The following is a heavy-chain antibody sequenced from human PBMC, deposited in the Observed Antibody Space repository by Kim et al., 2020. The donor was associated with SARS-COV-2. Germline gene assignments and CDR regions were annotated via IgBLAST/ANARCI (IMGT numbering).Heavy chain of an antibody. Sequence: SETLSLTCTVSGDSLSSDYWSWNRQPAGKGLEWIGRIYTSGRTNYNPSLQSRVTMSVDMSKNQFSLKLSSVTAPPPPASYSPPPFAHCRHRTLLPVSS. CDR2: IYTSGRT. J-gene: IGHJ5*02. CDR3: PPPFAH. CDR1: GDSLSSDY. V-gene: IGHV4-4*07.